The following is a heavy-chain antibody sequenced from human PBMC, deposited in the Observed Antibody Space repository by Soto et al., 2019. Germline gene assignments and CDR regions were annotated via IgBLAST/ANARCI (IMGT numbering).Heavy chain of an antibody. V-gene: IGHV4-39*07. D-gene: IGHD3-22*01. CDR1: GGSMSSRSYY. Sequence: SDTLSLTCTVSGGSMSSRSYYGGWIRQPPGKGLEWIGSIYYSGSTNYNPSLKSRVTISVDRSKNQFSLKLTSANAADTAVYYCARGRTVRNYADDSSDYFYFFASWGQGTQVPVSS. CDR2: IYYSGST. J-gene: IGHJ4*02. CDR3: ARGRTVRNYADDSSDYFYFFAS.